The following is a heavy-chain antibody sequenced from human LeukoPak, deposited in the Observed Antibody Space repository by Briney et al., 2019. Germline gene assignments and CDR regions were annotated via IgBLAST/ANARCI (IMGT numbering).Heavy chain of an antibody. Sequence: GRSLRLSCATSGFAFSSFGMHWVRQAPGKGLEWVAVIWYDGTNKYYADSVKGRFTISRDNSKNTLYLQMNSLRAEDTAVYYCARATVTRWFDPWGQGTLVTVSS. J-gene: IGHJ5*02. D-gene: IGHD4-17*01. CDR2: IWYDGTNK. V-gene: IGHV3-33*01. CDR3: ARATVTRWFDP. CDR1: GFAFSSFG.